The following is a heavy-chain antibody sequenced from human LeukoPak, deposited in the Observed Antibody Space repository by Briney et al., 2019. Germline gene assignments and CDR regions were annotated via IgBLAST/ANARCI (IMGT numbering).Heavy chain of an antibody. CDR1: GGSISGSSYY. CDR3: ARHSYRGLQDY. V-gene: IGHV4-39*01. CDR2: IYYSGST. D-gene: IGHD1-14*01. J-gene: IGHJ4*02. Sequence: PSETLSLTCTVSGGSISGSSYYWGWIRQPPGKGLEWIGSIYYSGSTYYNPSLKSRVTISVDTSKNQFSLKLSSVTAADTAVYYCARHSYRGLQDYWGQGTLVTVSS.